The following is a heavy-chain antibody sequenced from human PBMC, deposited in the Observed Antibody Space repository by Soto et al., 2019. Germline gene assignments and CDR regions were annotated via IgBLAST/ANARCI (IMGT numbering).Heavy chain of an antibody. J-gene: IGHJ4*02. CDR3: AREGNCSGGSCSAY. V-gene: IGHV1-69*08. CDR1: GGTFSSYT. D-gene: IGHD2-15*01. Sequence: QVQLVQSGAEVKKPGSSVKVSCKASGGTFSSYTISWVRQAPGQGLEWMGRIIPILGIANYAQKFQGRVTITTHKSTSTAYMELSSLRSEDTAVYYCAREGNCSGGSCSAYWGQGTLVTVSS. CDR2: IIPILGIA.